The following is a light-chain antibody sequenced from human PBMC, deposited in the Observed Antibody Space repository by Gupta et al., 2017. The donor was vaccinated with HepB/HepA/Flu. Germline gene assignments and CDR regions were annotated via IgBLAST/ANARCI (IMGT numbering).Light chain of an antibody. CDR1: SSDVGSYNL. Sequence: QSALTQPASVSGSPGQSITSSCTGTSSDVGSYNLVSWYQQHPGKAPKLMIYEVSKRPSGVSNRFSGSKSGNTASLTISGLQAEDEADYYCCSYAGSVVFGGGTKLTVL. V-gene: IGLV2-23*02. J-gene: IGLJ2*01. CDR3: CSYAGSVV. CDR2: EVS.